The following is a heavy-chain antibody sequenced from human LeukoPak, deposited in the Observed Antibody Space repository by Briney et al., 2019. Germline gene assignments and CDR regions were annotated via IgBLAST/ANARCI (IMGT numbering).Heavy chain of an antibody. D-gene: IGHD1-26*01. J-gene: IGHJ6*02. CDR1: GYSVSSYW. V-gene: IGHV5-51*01. CDR3: ARYPSGRGYYYGMDV. Sequence: GESLKISCKGSGYSVSSYWIGWVRQMPGKGLEWMGIIYPGDSDSRYSPSFQGQVTISADKSISPAYLQWSSLKASGTAMYYCARYPSGRGYYYGMDVWGQGTTVTVSS. CDR2: IYPGDSDS.